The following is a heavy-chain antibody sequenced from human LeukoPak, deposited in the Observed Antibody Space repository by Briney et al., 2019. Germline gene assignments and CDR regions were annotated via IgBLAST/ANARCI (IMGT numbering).Heavy chain of an antibody. V-gene: IGHV1-2*06. Sequence: ASVTVSCKASGYTFTGYYMHWVRQAPGQGLEWMGRINPNSGGTNYAQKFQGRVTMTRDTSISTAYMELSRLRSDDTAVYYCARERHDYVWGSYRYSIDYWGQGTLVTVSS. CDR2: INPNSGGT. J-gene: IGHJ4*02. D-gene: IGHD3-16*02. CDR3: ARERHDYVWGSYRYSIDY. CDR1: GYTFTGYY.